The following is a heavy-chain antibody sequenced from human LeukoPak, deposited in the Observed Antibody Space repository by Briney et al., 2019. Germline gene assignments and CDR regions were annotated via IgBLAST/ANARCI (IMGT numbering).Heavy chain of an antibody. D-gene: IGHD3-9*01. CDR2: IKQDGSEK. CDR1: GFTFSSNW. CDR3: KVLRYFDWFGSEDWFDP. J-gene: IGHJ5*02. V-gene: IGHV3-7*01. Sequence: GGSLSLSCAASGFTFSSNWMSWVRQAPGKGLEWVANIKQDGSEKYYVDSVKGRFTISRDNAKNSLYLQMNSLRAEDTAVYYCKVLRYFDWFGSEDWFDPWGQGTLVTVSS.